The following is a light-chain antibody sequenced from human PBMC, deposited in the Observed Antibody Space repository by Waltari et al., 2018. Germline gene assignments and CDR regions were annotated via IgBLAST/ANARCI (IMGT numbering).Light chain of an antibody. CDR2: DVS. J-gene: IGLJ1*01. V-gene: IGLV2-14*04. CDR3: SSYTSSSAPYV. Sequence: HTDTGKAPKRVIYDVSTLPSGVSNRFSGSKSGNTASLTISGLLAEDEAEYFCSSYTSSSAPYVFGPGTKVTVL.